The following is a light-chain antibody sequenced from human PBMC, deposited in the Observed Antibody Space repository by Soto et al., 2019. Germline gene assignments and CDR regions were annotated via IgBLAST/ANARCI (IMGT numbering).Light chain of an antibody. V-gene: IGLV4-69*01. CDR1: SGHSTYA. CDR2: LNSDGSH. CDR3: QSWDTGIQRV. Sequence: QSVLAQSPSASASLGASVKLTCTLSSGHSTYAIAWHQQQPEKGPRYLMKLNSDGSHTKGDGIPERFSGSSSGAERYLSISSLQSEDEADYYCQSWDTGIQRVFSGGTKLTVL. J-gene: IGLJ2*01.